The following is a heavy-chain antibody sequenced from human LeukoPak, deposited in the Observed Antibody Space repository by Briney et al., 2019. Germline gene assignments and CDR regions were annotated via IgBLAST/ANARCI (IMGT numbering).Heavy chain of an antibody. CDR1: GYTLTELS. V-gene: IGHV1-24*01. J-gene: IGHJ5*02. CDR3: ATLGTRKIFNWFDP. D-gene: IGHD2-2*01. Sequence: ASVKVSCKVSGYTLTELSMHWVRQAPGKGLEWMGGFDPEDGETIYAQKFQGRVTMTEDTSTDTAYMELSSLRSEDTAVYYCATLGTRKIFNWFDPWGQGTLVTVSS. CDR2: FDPEDGET.